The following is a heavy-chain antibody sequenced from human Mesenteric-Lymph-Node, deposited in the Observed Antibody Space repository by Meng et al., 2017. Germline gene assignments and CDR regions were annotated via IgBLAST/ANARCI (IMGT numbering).Heavy chain of an antibody. Sequence: VQVVQSGAEVKKPGASVKVSCKGSGYTFTSYDINWVRQATGQGLEWMGWMNPNSGNTGYAQKFQGRVTMTRNTSISTAYMELSSLRSEDTAVYYCARSLLYGDPTDYWGQGTLVTVSS. D-gene: IGHD4-17*01. CDR2: MNPNSGNT. CDR3: ARSLLYGDPTDY. J-gene: IGHJ4*02. V-gene: IGHV1-8*01. CDR1: GYTFTSYD.